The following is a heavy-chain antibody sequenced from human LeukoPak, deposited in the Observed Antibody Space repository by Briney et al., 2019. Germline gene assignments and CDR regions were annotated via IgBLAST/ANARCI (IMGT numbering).Heavy chain of an antibody. CDR2: INHSGSI. CDR3: ARSSISSYGMDV. Sequence: PSETLSLTCAVYGGSFSGYYWSWIRQPPGKGLEWIGEINHSGSINYNPSLKSRVTISVDTSKNQFSLKLSSVAAADTAVYYCARSSISSYGMDVWGQGTTVTVSS. CDR1: GGSFSGYY. D-gene: IGHD2-2*01. V-gene: IGHV4-34*01. J-gene: IGHJ6*02.